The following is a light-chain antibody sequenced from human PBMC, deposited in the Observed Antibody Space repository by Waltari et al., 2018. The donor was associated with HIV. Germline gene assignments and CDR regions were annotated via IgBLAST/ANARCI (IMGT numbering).Light chain of an antibody. CDR2: GAS. Sequence: EIVLTQSPDTLSLSPGERATLSCRASQRVDSTYLAWFQQKPGQAPRLLIYGASSRATGIPDRFTGSGSGTDFTLTISRPEPEDVAIYYCQQYETSPWTFGQGTKVEIK. V-gene: IGKV3-20*01. CDR3: QQYETSPWT. CDR1: QRVDSTY. J-gene: IGKJ1*01.